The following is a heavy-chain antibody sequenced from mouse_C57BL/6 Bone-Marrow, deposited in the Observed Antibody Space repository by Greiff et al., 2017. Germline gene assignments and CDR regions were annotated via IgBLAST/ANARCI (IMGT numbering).Heavy chain of an antibody. CDR1: GYTFTSSG. CDR3: ARQGYYDPYAMDY. Sequence: VQLQQSGAELARPGASVKLSCKASGYTFTSSGISWVKQRTGQGLEWIGEIYPRSGNTYYNEKFKGKATLTADKSSSTAYMELRSLTSEDSAVYFCARQGYYDPYAMDYWGQGAPVTVSS. V-gene: IGHV1-81*01. CDR2: IYPRSGNT. D-gene: IGHD1-1*01. J-gene: IGHJ4*01.